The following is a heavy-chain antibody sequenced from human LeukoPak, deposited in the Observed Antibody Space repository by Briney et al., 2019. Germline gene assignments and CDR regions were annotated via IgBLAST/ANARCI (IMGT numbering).Heavy chain of an antibody. D-gene: IGHD6-19*01. CDR2: IKPDGSDK. Sequence: GGSLRLSCTASGFTLSTYWMTWVRQAPGKGLECVANIKPDGSDKYYVDSVKGRFTISRDNAKNSLYLQLNSLRAEDTAVYYCARGRYSGGGIDNWGQGTLVTVSS. CDR3: ARGRYSGGGIDN. J-gene: IGHJ4*02. CDR1: GFTLSTYW. V-gene: IGHV3-7*04.